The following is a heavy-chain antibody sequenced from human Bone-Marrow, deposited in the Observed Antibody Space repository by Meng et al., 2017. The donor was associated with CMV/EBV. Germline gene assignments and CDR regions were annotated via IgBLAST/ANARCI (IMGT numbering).Heavy chain of an antibody. CDR3: ARARPLRYCSSTSCYNGWFDP. Sequence: GESLKISCAASGFTFSSYSMNWVRQAPGKGLEWVAVISYDGSNKYYADSVKGRFTISRDNSKNTLYLQMNSLRAEDTAVYYCARARPLRYCSSTSCYNGWFDPWGQGTLVTVSS. V-gene: IGHV3-30*03. CDR2: ISYDGSNK. D-gene: IGHD2-2*02. J-gene: IGHJ5*02. CDR1: GFTFSSYS.